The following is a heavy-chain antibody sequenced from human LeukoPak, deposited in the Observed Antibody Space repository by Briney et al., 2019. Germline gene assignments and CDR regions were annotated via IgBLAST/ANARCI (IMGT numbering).Heavy chain of an antibody. D-gene: IGHD7-27*01. J-gene: IGHJ5*02. CDR2: IATAGDT. CDR3: TRGGDGFDP. V-gene: IGHV3-13*01. Sequence: PGVSLRLSCAASGFTFSSYAMSWVRQAPGKGLEWVSAIATAGDTFYSASVKGRFTISRENAKNSLYLQMNSLRVGDTAVYYCTRGGDGFDPWGKGTLVTVSS. CDR1: GFTFSSYA.